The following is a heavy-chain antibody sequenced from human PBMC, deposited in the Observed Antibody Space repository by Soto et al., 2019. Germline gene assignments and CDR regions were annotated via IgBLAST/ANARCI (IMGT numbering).Heavy chain of an antibody. CDR3: ANLEPYCSGGSCYSIA. J-gene: IGHJ5*02. CDR2: ISYDGSNK. CDR1: GFTFSSYG. V-gene: IGHV3-30*18. D-gene: IGHD2-15*01. Sequence: GGSLRLSCAASGFTFSSYGMHWVRQAPGKGLEWVAVISYDGSNKYYADSVKGRFTISRDNSKNTLYLQMNSLRAEDTAVYYCANLEPYCSGGSCYSIAWGQGTLVTVSS.